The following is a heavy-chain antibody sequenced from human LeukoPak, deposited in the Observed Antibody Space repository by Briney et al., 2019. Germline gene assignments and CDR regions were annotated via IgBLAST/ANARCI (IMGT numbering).Heavy chain of an antibody. V-gene: IGHV3-30*04. CDR2: ISHDGSNK. D-gene: IGHD1-26*01. CDR3: ARRSDIYFDY. J-gene: IGHJ4*02. Sequence: PGRSLRLSCAASGFTFSSYAMHWVRQAPGKGLEWVAVISHDGSNKYYADSVKGRFTISRDNSKNTLYLQMNSLRAEDTAVYYCARRSDIYFDYWGQGTLVTVSS. CDR1: GFTFSSYA.